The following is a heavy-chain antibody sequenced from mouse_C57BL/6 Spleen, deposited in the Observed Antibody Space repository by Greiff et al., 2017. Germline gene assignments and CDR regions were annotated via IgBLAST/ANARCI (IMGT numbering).Heavy chain of an antibody. D-gene: IGHD3-2*02. Sequence: VQLQQPGAELVKPGASVKLSCKASGYTFTSYWMHWVKQRPGQGLEWIGMIHPNSGSTNYNAKFKSKATLTVDKSSSTAYMQLSSLTSEDSAVYYFARSAAQATTFAYWGQGTLVTVSA. CDR1: GYTFTSYW. CDR3: ARSAAQATTFAY. J-gene: IGHJ3*01. V-gene: IGHV1-64*01. CDR2: IHPNSGST.